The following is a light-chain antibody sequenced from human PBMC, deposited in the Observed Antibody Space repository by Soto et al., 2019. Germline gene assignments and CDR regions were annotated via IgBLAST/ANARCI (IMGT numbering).Light chain of an antibody. CDR2: DIS. CDR3: QQYNNWPS. CDR1: HTVSRN. V-gene: IGKV3-15*01. J-gene: IGKJ5*01. Sequence: EVVMTQCPATLSVSPGERATLSCRASHTVSRNLAWYQQRPGQAPRLLIYDISNRATGVPARFSGSGSETEFTLTIRSLQSEDFAVYFCQQYNNWPSFGQGTRLEIK.